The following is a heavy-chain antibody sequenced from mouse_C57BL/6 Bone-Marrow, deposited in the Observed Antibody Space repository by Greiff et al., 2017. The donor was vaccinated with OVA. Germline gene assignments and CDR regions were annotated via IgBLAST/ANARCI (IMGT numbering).Heavy chain of an antibody. CDR2: IHPNSGSN. V-gene: IGHV1-64*01. D-gene: IGHD1-1*02. CDR3: GSGYYGGYWYIDV. Sequence: QVQLQQPGAELVKPGASVKLSCKASGYTFTSYWMHWVKQRPGQGLEWIGMIHPNSGSNNYNETFKSKATLTVDKYSSPAYMQLSCLTSEDAAVYYAGSGYYGGYWYIDVWGTGTTVTVSS. J-gene: IGHJ1*03. CDR1: GYTFTSYW.